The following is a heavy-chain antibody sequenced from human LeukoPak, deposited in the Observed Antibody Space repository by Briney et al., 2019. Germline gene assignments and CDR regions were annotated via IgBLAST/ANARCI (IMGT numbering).Heavy chain of an antibody. Sequence: GGSLRLSCADSGFTFSKSIMNWVRQAPGKGLEWVSSITNSSSYIYYADPVKGRFTSSRDNAKNSLYLQMNSLRADDTAVYYCARSYDGSGFSDWGQGTLVTVSS. V-gene: IGHV3-21*01. CDR3: ARSYDGSGFSD. D-gene: IGHD3-3*01. CDR2: ITNSSSYI. CDR1: GFTFSKSI. J-gene: IGHJ4*02.